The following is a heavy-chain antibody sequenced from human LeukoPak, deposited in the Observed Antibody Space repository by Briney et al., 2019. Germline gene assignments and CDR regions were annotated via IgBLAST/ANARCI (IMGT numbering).Heavy chain of an antibody. D-gene: IGHD3/OR15-3a*01. J-gene: IGHJ4*02. CDR2: IYYAGST. CDR1: GGSINSYY. CDR3: ARYEEFSTGYSASSPRHYFDH. V-gene: IGHV4-59*07. Sequence: PSDTLSLTCTVSGGSINSYYWSWIRQPPRKGLECIGHIYYAGSTYYKPSLESRVTISVDTAKNQISLKLSSVTAADTAVYYCARYEEFSTGYSASSPRHYFDHWGQGTLVTVSS.